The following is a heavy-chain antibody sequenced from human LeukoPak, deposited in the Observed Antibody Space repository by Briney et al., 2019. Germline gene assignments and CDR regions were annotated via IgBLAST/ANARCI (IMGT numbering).Heavy chain of an antibody. CDR2: IYYSGST. D-gene: IGHD6-13*01. CDR1: GGSISSGGYY. Sequence: SETLSLTCTVSGGSISSGGYYWSWIRQHPGKGLEWIGYIYYSGSTYYNPSLKSRVTISVDTSKNQFSLKLSSVTAADTAVYYCARDLLAAAGNWFDPWGQGILVTVSS. J-gene: IGHJ5*02. CDR3: ARDLLAAAGNWFDP. V-gene: IGHV4-31*03.